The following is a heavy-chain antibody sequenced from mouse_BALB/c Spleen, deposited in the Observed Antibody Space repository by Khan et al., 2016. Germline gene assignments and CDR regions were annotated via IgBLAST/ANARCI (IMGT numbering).Heavy chain of an antibody. CDR3: ASYYDYDGGFAY. D-gene: IGHD2-4*01. J-gene: IGHJ3*01. CDR2: IWGDGST. CDR1: VFSLTGFS. V-gene: IGHV2-6-7*01. Sequence: QVQLKESGPGLVAPSQSLSITCTVSVFSLTGFSVNWVRQPPGKGLEWLGVIWGDGSTDYNSALKSRLSFSKDDSKSQVFLKMNSLQTDDTARYFGASYYDYDGGFAYWGQGTLVTVSA.